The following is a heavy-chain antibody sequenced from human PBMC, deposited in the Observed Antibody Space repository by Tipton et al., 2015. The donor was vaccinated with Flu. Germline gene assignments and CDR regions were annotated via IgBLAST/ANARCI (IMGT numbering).Heavy chain of an antibody. CDR3: ARDLGYSDPGLGGMDV. V-gene: IGHV3-33*08. CDR1: GFDFKSYH. CDR2: IRKDGSDR. J-gene: IGHJ6*02. D-gene: IGHD5-18*01. Sequence: SLRLSCAASGFDFKSYHMNWVRQAPGKGLEWVALIRKDGSDRFYSNSVKGRFTISKDNSKDTLDLQMDGLNSGDTSVYYCARDLGYSDPGLGGMDVWGQGAMVTVSS.